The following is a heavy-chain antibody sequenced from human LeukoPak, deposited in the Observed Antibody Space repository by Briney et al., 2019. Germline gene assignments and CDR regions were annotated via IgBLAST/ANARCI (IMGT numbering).Heavy chain of an antibody. D-gene: IGHD6-19*01. V-gene: IGHV3-9*01. CDR2: ISWNSGSI. Sequence: GGSLRFSCAASGFTFDDYAMHWVRQAPGKGLEWVSGISWNSGSIGYADSVKGRFTISRDNAKNSLYPQMNSLRAEDTALYYCAKDSSGQINYYYGMDVWGQGTTVTVSS. CDR3: AKDSSGQINYYYGMDV. CDR1: GFTFDDYA. J-gene: IGHJ6*02.